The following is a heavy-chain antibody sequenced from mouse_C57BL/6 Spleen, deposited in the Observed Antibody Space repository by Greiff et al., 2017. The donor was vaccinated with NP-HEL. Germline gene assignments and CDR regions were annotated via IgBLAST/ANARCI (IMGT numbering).Heavy chain of an antibody. V-gene: IGHV5-17*01. D-gene: IGHD2-5*01. CDR2: ISSGSSTI. CDR1: GFTFSDYG. Sequence: EVQLQESGGGLVKPGGSLKLSCAASGFTFSDYGMHWVRQAPEKGLEWVAYISSGSSTIYYADTVKGRFTISRDNAKNTLFLQMTSLRSEDTAMYYCATYYSNYVRYFDVWGTGTTVTVSS. J-gene: IGHJ1*03. CDR3: ATYYSNYVRYFDV.